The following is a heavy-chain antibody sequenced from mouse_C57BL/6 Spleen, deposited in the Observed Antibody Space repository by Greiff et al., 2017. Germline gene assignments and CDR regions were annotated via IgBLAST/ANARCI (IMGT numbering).Heavy chain of an antibody. J-gene: IGHJ4*01. Sequence: VKLQESGAELAKPGASVKLSCKASGYTFTSYWMHWVKQRPGQGLEWIGYINPSSGYTKYNQKFKDKATLTADKSPSTAYMQLSSLTYEDSAVYYCARREVVEAMDYWGQGTSVTFSS. V-gene: IGHV1-7*01. CDR3: ARREVVEAMDY. D-gene: IGHD1-1*01. CDR2: INPSSGYT. CDR1: GYTFTSYW.